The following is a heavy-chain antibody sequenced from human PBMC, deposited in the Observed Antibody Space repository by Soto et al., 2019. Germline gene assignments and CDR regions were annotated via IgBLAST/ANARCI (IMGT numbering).Heavy chain of an antibody. CDR3: AKGRITTVTYNWFDP. J-gene: IGHJ5*02. CDR2: ISGSGGST. CDR1: GFTFGSYA. V-gene: IGHV3-23*01. Sequence: GGSLRLSCAASGFTFGSYAVSWVSQAPGKGLEWVSAISGSGGSTYYADSVKGRFTISRDNSKNTLYLQMNSLRAEDTAVYYCAKGRITTVTYNWFDPWGQGTLVTVSS. D-gene: IGHD4-17*01.